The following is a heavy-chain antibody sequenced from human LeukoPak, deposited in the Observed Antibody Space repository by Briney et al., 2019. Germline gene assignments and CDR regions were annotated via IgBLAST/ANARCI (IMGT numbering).Heavy chain of an antibody. CDR1: GGSFSGYY. CDR2: INHSGST. J-gene: IGHJ5*02. D-gene: IGHD3-10*01. CDR3: ARGLTMVRATRRKWFDP. V-gene: IGHV4-34*01. Sequence: SETLSLTCAVYGGSFSGYYWSWIRQPPGKGLEWIGEINHSGSTDYNPSLKSRVTISVDTSKNQFSLKLSSVTAADTAVYYCARGLTMVRATRRKWFDPWGQGTLVTVSS.